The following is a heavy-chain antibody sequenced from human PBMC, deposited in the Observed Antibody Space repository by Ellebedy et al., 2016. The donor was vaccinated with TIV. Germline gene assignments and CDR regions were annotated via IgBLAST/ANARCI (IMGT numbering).Heavy chain of an antibody. CDR1: GFIFSNYD. V-gene: IGHV3-13*01. Sequence: GESLKISCAASGFIFSNYDMHWLRQVPGQGLEWVSGVGTAGETYYAGSVRGRFTISRENAKNSLSLQMNSLRAGDTAIYYCARGHMDVWGKGTTVTVSS. CDR3: ARGHMDV. CDR2: VGTAGET. J-gene: IGHJ6*03.